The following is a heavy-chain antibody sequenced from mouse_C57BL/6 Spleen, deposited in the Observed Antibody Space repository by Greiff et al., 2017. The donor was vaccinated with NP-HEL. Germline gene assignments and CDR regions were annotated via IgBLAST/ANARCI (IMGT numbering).Heavy chain of an antibody. J-gene: IGHJ3*01. CDR3: ARQATGTSGFAY. D-gene: IGHD4-1*02. Sequence: VQLKESGGDLVKPGGSLKLSCAASGFTFSSYGMSWVRQTPDKRLEWVATISSGGSYTYYPDSVKGRFTISRDNAKNTLYLQMSSLKSEDTAMYYCARQATGTSGFAYWGQGTLVTVSA. CDR2: ISSGGSYT. CDR1: GFTFSSYG. V-gene: IGHV5-6*01.